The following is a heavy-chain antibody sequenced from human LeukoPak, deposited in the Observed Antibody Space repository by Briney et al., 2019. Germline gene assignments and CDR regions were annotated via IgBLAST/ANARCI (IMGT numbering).Heavy chain of an antibody. CDR2: INHSGST. Sequence: SETLSLTCAVYGGSFSVYYWSWIRQPPGKGLEWIGEINHSGSTNYNPSLKSRVTISVDTSKNQFFLKLSSVTAADTAVYYCARSGYYDSSGYFDYWGQGTLVTVSS. CDR1: GGSFSVYY. D-gene: IGHD3-22*01. J-gene: IGHJ4*02. CDR3: ARSGYYDSSGYFDY. V-gene: IGHV4-34*01.